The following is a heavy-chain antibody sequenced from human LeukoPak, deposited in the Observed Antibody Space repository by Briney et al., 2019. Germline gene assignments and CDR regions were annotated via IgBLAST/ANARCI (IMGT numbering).Heavy chain of an antibody. CDR2: IYTSGST. J-gene: IGHJ4*02. CDR3: ARHRYYYDSSGYLTDY. CDR1: GGSISSGSYY. D-gene: IGHD3-22*01. Sequence: SQTLSLTCTVSGGSISSGSYYWSWIRQPAGKGLEWIGRIYTSGSTNYNPSLKSRVTISVDTSKNQFSLKLSSVTAADTAVYYCARHRYYYDSSGYLTDYWGQGTLVTVSS. V-gene: IGHV4-61*02.